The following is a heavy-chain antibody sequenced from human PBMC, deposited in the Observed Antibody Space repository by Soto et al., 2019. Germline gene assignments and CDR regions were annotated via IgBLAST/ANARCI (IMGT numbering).Heavy chain of an antibody. CDR1: GGTFSSYS. Sequence: EASVNVSCKSSGGTFSSYSISWVRQAPGQGLEWMGGIIPIFGTANYAQKFQGRVTITADESTSTAYMELSSLRSEDTAVYYCARERGYSYGYYWFDPWGQGTLVTVSS. CDR2: IIPIFGTA. CDR3: ARERGYSYGYYWFDP. J-gene: IGHJ5*02. V-gene: IGHV1-69*13. D-gene: IGHD5-18*01.